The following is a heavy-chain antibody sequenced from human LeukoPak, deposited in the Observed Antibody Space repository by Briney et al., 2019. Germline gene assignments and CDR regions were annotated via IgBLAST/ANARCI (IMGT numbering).Heavy chain of an antibody. Sequence: GGSLRLSCAASGFTFSSYGMHWVRQAPGKGLEWVAVISYDGSNKYYADSVRGRFTISRDNSKNTLYLQMNSLRAEDTAVYYCARASRKRRLQPAPLEYWGQGTLVTVSS. D-gene: IGHD5-24*01. CDR3: ARASRKRRLQPAPLEY. V-gene: IGHV3-30*03. CDR1: GFTFSSYG. J-gene: IGHJ4*02. CDR2: ISYDGSNK.